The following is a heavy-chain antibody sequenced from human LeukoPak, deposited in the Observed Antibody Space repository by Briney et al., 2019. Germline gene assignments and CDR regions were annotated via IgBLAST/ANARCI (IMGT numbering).Heavy chain of an antibody. Sequence: GGSLRLSCAASGFTFSSYWMHWVRQAPGKGLVWVSRINTDGSRTNYADSVKGRFTISRDNAKNTLYLQMNSLRTEDTSVYYCTRDASAWLPFDYWGQGALVTVSS. D-gene: IGHD6-19*01. CDR2: INTDGSRT. CDR1: GFTFSSYW. CDR3: TRDASAWLPFDY. V-gene: IGHV3-74*01. J-gene: IGHJ4*02.